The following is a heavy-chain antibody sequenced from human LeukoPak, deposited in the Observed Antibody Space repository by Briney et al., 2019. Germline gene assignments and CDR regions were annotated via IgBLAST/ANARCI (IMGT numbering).Heavy chain of an antibody. CDR3: ARLGTTGNDY. J-gene: IGHJ4*02. D-gene: IGHD2/OR15-2a*01. CDR2: IYYSGST. CDR1: GGSISSYY. V-gene: IGHV4-59*01. Sequence: PPETLSLTCTVSGGSISSYYWSWIRQPPGNGLEWIGYIYYSGSTTYNPSLKSRVTISVDTSKNQFSLKLSSVTAADTAVYYFARLGTTGNDYWGQGTLVTVSS.